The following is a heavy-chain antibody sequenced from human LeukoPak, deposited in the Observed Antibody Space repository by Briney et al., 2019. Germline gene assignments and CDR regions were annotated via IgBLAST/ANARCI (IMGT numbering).Heavy chain of an antibody. Sequence: PSETLSLTCTVSGDSMSYYYWNFIRQPAGKGLEWIGRIHTSGTTYYSAPLKSRVSMSVDPSRNQFSLRLTSVTAADTAIYFCARGDYYDGGGRNWFDVWGQGTLVTVSS. CDR3: ARGDYYDGGGRNWFDV. J-gene: IGHJ5*02. CDR1: GDSMSYYY. CDR2: IHTSGTT. V-gene: IGHV4-4*07. D-gene: IGHD3-16*01.